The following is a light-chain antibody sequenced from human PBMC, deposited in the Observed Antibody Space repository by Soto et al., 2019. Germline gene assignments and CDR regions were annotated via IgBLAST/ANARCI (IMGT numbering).Light chain of an antibody. CDR1: QSVSSSY. Sequence: EIVLTQSPGTLSLSPGERATLSCRASQSVSSSYLAWYQQKPGQAPRLLIYGASTRATGILARFSGSGSGTEFTLTISSLQSEDFAVYYCQQYNNWPFTFGPGTKVDIK. V-gene: IGKV3-15*01. J-gene: IGKJ3*01. CDR2: GAS. CDR3: QQYNNWPFT.